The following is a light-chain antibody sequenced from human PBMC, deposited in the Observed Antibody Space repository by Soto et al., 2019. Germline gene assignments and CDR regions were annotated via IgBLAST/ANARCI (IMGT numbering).Light chain of an antibody. CDR1: NIGSKN. CDR3: QVWDRLSDYV. V-gene: IGLV3-21*02. J-gene: IGLJ1*01. Sequence: SYELTQPPSVSVAPGQTARITCGGDNIGSKNVHWYQQKSGQAPVLVVYDESDRPSGIPERFPGSNSRDTATLTISRVEAGDEADYYCQVWDRLSDYVFGSGTKVTVL. CDR2: DES.